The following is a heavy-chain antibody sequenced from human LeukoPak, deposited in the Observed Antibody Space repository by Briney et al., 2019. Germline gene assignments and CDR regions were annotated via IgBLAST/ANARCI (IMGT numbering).Heavy chain of an antibody. D-gene: IGHD2-21*01. CDR1: GFTFSSYN. CDR3: AKEYSPGSRGYFDY. CDR2: ISSSSSYI. V-gene: IGHV3-21*04. Sequence: GGSLRLSCAASGFTFSSYNMNWVRQAPGKGLEWVSSISSSSSYIYYADSVKGRFTISRDNSKNTLYLQMNSLRAEDTAVYYCAKEYSPGSRGYFDYWGQGTLVTVSS. J-gene: IGHJ4*02.